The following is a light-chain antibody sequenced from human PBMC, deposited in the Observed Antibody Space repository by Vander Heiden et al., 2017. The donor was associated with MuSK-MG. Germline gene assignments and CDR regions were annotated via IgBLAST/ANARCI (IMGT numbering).Light chain of an antibody. CDR2: AAS. V-gene: IGKV1-39*01. Sequence: DIQMTQSPSSLSASVGDRVTITCRASQSISSYLNWYQQKPGKAPKLLIYAASSLQSGVPSRFSGSGSGTDFTLTISSLQPEDFATCYCQQSDSTPPWTFGQGTKVEIK. CDR1: QSISSY. CDR3: QQSDSTPPWT. J-gene: IGKJ1*01.